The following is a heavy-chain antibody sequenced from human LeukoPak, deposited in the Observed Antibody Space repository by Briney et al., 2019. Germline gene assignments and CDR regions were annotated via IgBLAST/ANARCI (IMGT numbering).Heavy chain of an antibody. CDR1: GFTFDDYP. CDR2: ISGDDGNT. D-gene: IGHD6-19*01. J-gene: IGHJ4*02. CDR3: AKGADPLTWRMIAVDGTRFDY. V-gene: IGHV3-43*02. Sequence: GGSLRLSCAASGFTFDDYPMHWVRQAPGKGLEWVSLISGDDGNTYYADSVKGRFTISRDNSKNSLYLQMNSLRTEDTALYYCAKGADPLTWRMIAVDGTRFDYWGPRTLVTVSS.